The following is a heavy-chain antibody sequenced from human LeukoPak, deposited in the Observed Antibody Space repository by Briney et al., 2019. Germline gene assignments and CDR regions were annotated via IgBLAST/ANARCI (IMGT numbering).Heavy chain of an antibody. CDR2: IYYSGST. V-gene: IGHV4-59*12. D-gene: IGHD3-10*01. J-gene: IGHJ6*02. CDR1: GGSINSYY. Sequence: SETLSLTCTVSGGSINSYYWSWIRQPPGKELEWIGYIYYSGSTYYNPSLKSRVTISIDTSRNQFSLKLTSVTAADTAVYYCARERHGSGRLYYYYGMDVWGQGTTVTVSS. CDR3: ARERHGSGRLYYYYGMDV.